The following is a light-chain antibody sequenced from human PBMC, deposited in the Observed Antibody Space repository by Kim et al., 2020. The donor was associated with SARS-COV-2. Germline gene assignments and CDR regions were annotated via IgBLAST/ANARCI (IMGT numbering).Light chain of an antibody. CDR1: QSISSY. J-gene: IGKJ1*01. CDR3: QQSYMTPRT. V-gene: IGKV1-39*01. Sequence: ASIGDRVTNTCRASQSISSYLNWYQQKPGEAPKLLIYAASRLHSGVPSRFTGSGSRTDFTLIITSLQSEDFATYFCQQSYMTPRTFGQGTKVDIK. CDR2: AAS.